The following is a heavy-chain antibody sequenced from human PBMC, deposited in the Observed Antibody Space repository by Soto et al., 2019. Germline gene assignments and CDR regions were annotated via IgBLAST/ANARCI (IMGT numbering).Heavy chain of an antibody. Sequence: QVQLVQSGAEVKKPGASVKVSCKASGYTFTSYAMHWVRQAPGQRLEWMGWINAGNGNTKYSQKFQGRVTITRDTSASTAYMELSSLRSEDTAVYYCPRGPGGPDAPGDYWGQGTLVTVSS. CDR3: PRGPGGPDAPGDY. J-gene: IGHJ4*02. V-gene: IGHV1-3*01. CDR1: GYTFTSYA. D-gene: IGHD2-15*01. CDR2: INAGNGNT.